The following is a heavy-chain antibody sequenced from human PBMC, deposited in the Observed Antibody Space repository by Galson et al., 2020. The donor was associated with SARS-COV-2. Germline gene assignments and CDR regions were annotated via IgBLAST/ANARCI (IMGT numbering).Heavy chain of an antibody. D-gene: IGHD3-22*01. CDR3: ARDEGTRGYDYCRLCYGWAV. CDR1: GFPFSTYS. V-gene: IGHV3-21*01. CDR2: ISTSSSYT. J-gene: IGHJ6*02. Sequence: NSGGSLRLSCAASGFPFSTYSMTWVRLAPGKGLEWVSYISTSSSYTYYVDSVKGRFSISRDNPRNSLYLQMNSLRAEDTAVYYCARDEGTRGYDYCRLCYGWAVCAQGPTVAVSS.